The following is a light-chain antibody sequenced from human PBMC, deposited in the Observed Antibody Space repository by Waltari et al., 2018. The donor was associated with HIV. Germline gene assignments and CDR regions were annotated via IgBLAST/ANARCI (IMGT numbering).Light chain of an antibody. CDR3: CSYAGSSTIVI. J-gene: IGLJ2*01. CDR2: EGS. V-gene: IGLV2-23*01. Sequence: QSALPQPASVSGSPGQSLPISCTATSNDVGSYNVVSWYQHHPGKAPKFMIYEGSQRPSGVSTSFSGSKSGNTASLTFSGLQAEDESDYYCCSYAGSSTIVIFGGGTKLTVL. CDR1: SNDVGSYNV.